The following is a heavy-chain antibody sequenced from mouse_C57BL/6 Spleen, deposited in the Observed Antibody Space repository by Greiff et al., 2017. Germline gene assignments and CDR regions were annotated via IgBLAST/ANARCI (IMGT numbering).Heavy chain of an antibody. CDR1: GFNIKDYY. D-gene: IGHD1-1*01. Sequence: VQLKQSGAELVKPGASVKLSCTASGFNIKDYYMHWVKQRTEQGLEWIGRIDPEDGETKYAPKFKGKATITADTSSNTAYLQLSSLTSEDTAVYYCALTTVVEGYYAMDYWGQGTSVTVSS. CDR3: ALTTVVEGYYAMDY. J-gene: IGHJ4*01. CDR2: IDPEDGET. V-gene: IGHV14-2*01.